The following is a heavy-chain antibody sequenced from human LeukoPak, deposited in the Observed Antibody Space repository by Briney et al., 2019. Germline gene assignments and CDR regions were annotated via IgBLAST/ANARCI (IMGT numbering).Heavy chain of an antibody. CDR2: IYSGGTT. CDR1: GFTVSSNY. J-gene: IGHJ4*02. CDR3: ARQIPLAGTFYFDN. Sequence: GGSLRLSCAASGFTVSSNYMSWVRQAPGKGLEWVSVIYSGGTTYYADSVKGRFSISRDGSGSTLYLQMNSLRAEDTAVYFCARQIPLAGTFYFDNWGQGTLVTVSS. D-gene: IGHD6-19*01. V-gene: IGHV3-66*04.